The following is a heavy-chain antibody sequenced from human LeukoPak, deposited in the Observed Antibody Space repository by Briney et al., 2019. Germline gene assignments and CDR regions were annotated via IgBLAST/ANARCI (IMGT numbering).Heavy chain of an antibody. D-gene: IGHD5-18*01. V-gene: IGHV3-7*01. J-gene: IGHJ4*02. CDR2: IKQDGSEK. CDR3: ARVPDT. CDR1: GFTFSSYS. Sequence: GGSLRLSCAASGFTFSSYSMNWVRQAPGKGLEWVANIKQDGSEKYYVDSVKGRFTISRDNAKNSLYLQMNSLRAEDTAVYYCARVPDTWGQGTLVTVSS.